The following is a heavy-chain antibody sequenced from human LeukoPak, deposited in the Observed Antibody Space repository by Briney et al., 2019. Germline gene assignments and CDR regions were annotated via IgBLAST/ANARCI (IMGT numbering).Heavy chain of an antibody. J-gene: IGHJ4*02. CDR3: AKDGGLGYCSSTSCWLFDY. CDR1: GFTFDDYA. V-gene: IGHV3-9*01. Sequence: PGGSLRLSCAASGFTFDDYAMHWVRQAPGKGLEWVSGISWNSGSIGYADSVKGRFTISRDNAKNSLYLQMNSLRAEDTALYYCAKDGGLGYCSSTSCWLFDYWGQGTLVTVSS. CDR2: ISWNSGSI. D-gene: IGHD2-2*01.